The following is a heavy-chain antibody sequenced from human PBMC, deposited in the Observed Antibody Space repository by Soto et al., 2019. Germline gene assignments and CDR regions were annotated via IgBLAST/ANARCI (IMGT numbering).Heavy chain of an antibody. D-gene: IGHD6-13*01. Sequence: QLQLQESGPGLVKPSETLSLTCTVSGDSISGSSYYWGWIRQPPGKGLEWIGSIYYSGSTYSNPSLKSRVTISVDTSKNQFSLKLSSVTAADTAVYYCATRRGSRRPTDVWGQGTTVTFSS. J-gene: IGHJ6*02. V-gene: IGHV4-39*01. CDR2: IYYSGST. CDR1: GDSISGSSYY. CDR3: ATRRGSRRPTDV.